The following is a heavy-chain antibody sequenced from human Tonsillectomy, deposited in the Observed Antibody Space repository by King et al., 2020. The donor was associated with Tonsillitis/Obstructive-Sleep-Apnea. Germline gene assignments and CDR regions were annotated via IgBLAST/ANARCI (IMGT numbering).Heavy chain of an antibody. CDR2: ISDDGSNK. CDR3: AKEAGYCSGGSCYFDY. D-gene: IGHD2-15*01. J-gene: IGHJ4*02. V-gene: IGHV3-30*18. CDR1: GFTFSNFG. Sequence: HVQLVESGGGVVQPGRSLRLACAASGFTFSNFGMHWVRQAPGKGLEWVTAISDDGSNKYYADSVKGRFTISRDNAKDTLYLQMNSLRPEDTAVYHCAKEAGYCSGGSCYFDYWGQGILVTVSS.